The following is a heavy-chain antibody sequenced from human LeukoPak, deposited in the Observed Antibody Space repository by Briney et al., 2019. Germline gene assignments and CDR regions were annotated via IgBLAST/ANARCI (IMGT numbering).Heavy chain of an antibody. CDR2: IRYDGSNK. Sequence: GGSLRLSCAASGFTFSSYGMHWVRQAPGKGLEWVAFIRYDGSNKYYADSVKGRFTISRDNAKNSLYLQMNSLRAEDTAVYYCARGDDYSNYYFDYWGQGTLVTVSS. V-gene: IGHV3-30*02. CDR1: GFTFSSYG. D-gene: IGHD4-11*01. CDR3: ARGDDYSNYYFDY. J-gene: IGHJ4*02.